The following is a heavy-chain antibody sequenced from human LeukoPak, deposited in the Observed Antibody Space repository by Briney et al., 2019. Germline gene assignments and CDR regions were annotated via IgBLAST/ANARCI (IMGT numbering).Heavy chain of an antibody. V-gene: IGHV4-4*07. CDR2: IYTSGST. Sequence: SETLSLPCTVSGGSISSYYWSWIRQPAGKGLEWIGRIYTSGSTNYNPSLKSRVTMSVDTSKNQFSLKLSSVTAADTAVYYCARSGYDRYYYYMDVWGKGTTVTVSS. D-gene: IGHD5-12*01. CDR3: ARSGYDRYYYYMDV. J-gene: IGHJ6*03. CDR1: GGSISSYY.